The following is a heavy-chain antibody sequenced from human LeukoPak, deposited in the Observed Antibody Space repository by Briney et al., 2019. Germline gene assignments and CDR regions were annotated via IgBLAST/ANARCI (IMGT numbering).Heavy chain of an antibody. D-gene: IGHD6-25*01. J-gene: IGHJ4*02. V-gene: IGHV3-48*03. Sequence: QAGGSLRLSCAASGFSFSSHEMNWVRQAPGEGLEWVSYISRTGTYTYYSDSVKGRFTISRDNTRNSVFLQMESLRAEDTALYYCARDVITATDTAFWGQGTLVTVSS. CDR2: ISRTGTYT. CDR1: GFSFSSHE. CDR3: ARDVITATDTAF.